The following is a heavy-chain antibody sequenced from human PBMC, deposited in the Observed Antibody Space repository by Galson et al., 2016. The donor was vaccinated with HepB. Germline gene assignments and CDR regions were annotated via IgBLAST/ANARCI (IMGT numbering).Heavy chain of an antibody. J-gene: IGHJ4*02. D-gene: IGHD2-21*02. V-gene: IGHV3-30*19. CDR1: GFTFSRYG. Sequence: SLRLSCAASGFTFSRYGMHWVRQAPGKGLEWVAVISYDGGDKQHADSVKGRFTVSRDNSKNTLFLQMNSLRVEDTAVYYCAKLDCGRDCPRDDWGQGTLVTVSS. CDR3: AKLDCGRDCPRDD. CDR2: ISYDGGDK.